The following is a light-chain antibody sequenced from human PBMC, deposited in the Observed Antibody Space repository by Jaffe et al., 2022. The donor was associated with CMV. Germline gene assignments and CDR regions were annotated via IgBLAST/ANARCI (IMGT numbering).Light chain of an antibody. J-gene: IGKJ5*01. Sequence: DIQMTQSPSSLSASVGDSVNLTCQAKQDIGKFLNWYQQKPGKAPKLLIYDAANLETGVPGRFSGSGSGTDFTLTISSLQPEDIATYYCQQYDRFFQVTFGQGTRLEIK. CDR2: DAA. V-gene: IGKV1-33*01. CDR3: QQYDRFFQVT. CDR1: QDIGKF.